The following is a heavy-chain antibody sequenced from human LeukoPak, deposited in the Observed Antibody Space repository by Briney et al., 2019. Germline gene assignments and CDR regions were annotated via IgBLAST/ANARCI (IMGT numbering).Heavy chain of an antibody. CDR2: IYYSGST. CDR3: ARFEGAAAGTGGLDY. V-gene: IGHV4-59*01. D-gene: IGHD6-13*01. CDR1: GGSISSYY. J-gene: IGHJ4*02. Sequence: SETLSLTCTVSGGSISSYYWSWIRQPPEKGLEWIGYIYYSGSTNYNPSLKSRVTISVDTSKNQFSLKLSSVTAADTAVYYCARFEGAAAGTGGLDYWGQGTLVTVSS.